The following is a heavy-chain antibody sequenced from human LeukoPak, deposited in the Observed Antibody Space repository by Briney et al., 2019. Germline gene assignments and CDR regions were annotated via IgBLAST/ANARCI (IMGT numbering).Heavy chain of an antibody. J-gene: IGHJ6*02. Sequence: GGSLRLSCAASGFTFSSYAMHWVRQAPSKGLEWVAVISYDGSNKYYADSVKGRFTISRDNSKNTLYLQMNSLRAEDTAVYYCARDVRTHYYYYGMDVWGQGTAVTVSS. CDR1: GFTFSSYA. CDR2: ISYDGSNK. V-gene: IGHV3-30-3*01. CDR3: ARDVRTHYYYYGMDV. D-gene: IGHD2-8*01.